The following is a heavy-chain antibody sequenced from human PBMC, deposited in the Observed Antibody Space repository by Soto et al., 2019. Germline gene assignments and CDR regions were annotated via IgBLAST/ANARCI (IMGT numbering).Heavy chain of an antibody. CDR1: GFSFTSHA. Sequence: QGQLVQSGAEVKKPGASVKVSCGTSGFSFTSHAFHWVRQAPAQGLQWMGWINAGRGKTKYSQQFQGRVTVTWDTSAITVYMELSRLPSADTSVFCCAIWISNGYFDCWSQGALVTVAA. CDR2: INAGRGKT. J-gene: IGHJ4*02. D-gene: IGHD3-3*02. CDR3: AIWISNGYFDC. V-gene: IGHV1-3*01.